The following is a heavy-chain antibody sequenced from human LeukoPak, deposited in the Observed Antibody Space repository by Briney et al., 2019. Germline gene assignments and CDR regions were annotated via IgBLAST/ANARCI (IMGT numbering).Heavy chain of an antibody. J-gene: IGHJ5*02. D-gene: IGHD2-2*01. CDR3: ARAQLLNTRFDP. CDR1: GYTFTSYD. CDR2: MNPNSGNT. Sequence: ASVKVSCKASGYTFTSYDINWVRQATGQGLEWMGWMNPNSGNTGYAQKFQGRVTMTRNTSISTAYMELSSLRSEDTAVYYCARAQLLNTRFDPWGQGTLVTVSS. V-gene: IGHV1-8*01.